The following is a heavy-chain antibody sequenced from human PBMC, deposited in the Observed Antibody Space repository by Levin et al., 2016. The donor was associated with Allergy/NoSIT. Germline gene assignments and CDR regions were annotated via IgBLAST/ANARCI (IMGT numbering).Heavy chain of an antibody. CDR3: AREHIGGSTNVNY. Sequence: WIRQPPGKGLEWVSLIYSGDTTYYADSVKGRFTISRHISKNTVFLQMNSLRAEDTAVYYCAREHIGGSTNVNYWGQGTLVTVSS. CDR2: IYSGDTT. D-gene: IGHD1-26*01. J-gene: IGHJ4*02. V-gene: IGHV3-53*01.